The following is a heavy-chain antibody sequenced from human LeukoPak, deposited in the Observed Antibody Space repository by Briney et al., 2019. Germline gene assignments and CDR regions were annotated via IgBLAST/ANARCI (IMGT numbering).Heavy chain of an antibody. CDR1: GGFISSYY. J-gene: IGHJ6*03. Sequence: SETLSLTCTVSGGFISSYYWSWIRQPPGKGLEWIGYIYYSGSTNYNPSLKSRVTISVDTSKNQFSLKLSSVTAADTAVYYCARGKNTYYYYMDVWGKGTTVTVS. V-gene: IGHV4-59*12. CDR2: IYYSGST. CDR3: ARGKNTYYYYMDV.